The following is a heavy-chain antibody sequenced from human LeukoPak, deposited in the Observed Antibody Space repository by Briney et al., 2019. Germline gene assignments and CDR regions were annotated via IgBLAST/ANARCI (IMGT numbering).Heavy chain of an antibody. J-gene: IGHJ4*02. CDR3: ATYRKWELLMAFDY. CDR2: INPNSGGT. D-gene: IGHD1-26*01. CDR1: GYTFTGYY. V-gene: IGHV1-2*02. Sequence: ASVKVSCRASGYTFTGYYMHWVRQAPGQGLEWMGWINPNSGGTNYAQKFQGRVTMTRDTSISTAYMELSRLRSEDTAVYYCATYRKWELLMAFDYWGQGTLVTVSS.